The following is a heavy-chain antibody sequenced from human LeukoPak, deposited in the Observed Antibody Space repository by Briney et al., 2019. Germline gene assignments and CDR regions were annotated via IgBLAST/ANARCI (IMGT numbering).Heavy chain of an antibody. D-gene: IGHD3-16*01. J-gene: IGHJ6*03. V-gene: IGHV3-7*01. CDR1: GFTFNSYW. CDR2: INQDGSEK. Sequence: PGGSLRLSCAVSGFTFNSYWMSWVRQAPGKGLEWVAKINQDGSEKYSVDSMEGRITISRDNAKNSLYLEMNSLRVEDTAVFYCARVMSASVWRSYGSYDYYYYMDIWGRGTTVTVSS. CDR3: ARVMSASVWRSYGSYDYYYYMDI.